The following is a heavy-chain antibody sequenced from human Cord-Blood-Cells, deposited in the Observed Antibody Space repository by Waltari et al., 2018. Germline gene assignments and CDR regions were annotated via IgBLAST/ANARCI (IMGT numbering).Heavy chain of an antibody. CDR2: IYYSGST. J-gene: IGHJ4*02. D-gene: IGHD2-15*01. CDR3: ARRGYCSGGSCYGLYYFDY. V-gene: IGHV4-39*01. Sequence: QLQLQESGPGLVKPSETLSLTCTVSGGSISSSSHYWGWIRQPPGKGLEWIGSIYYSGSTYYNPSLKSRVTISVDTSKNQFSLKLSSVTAADTAMYYCARRGYCSGGSCYGLYYFDYWGQGTLVTVSS. CDR1: GGSISSSSHY.